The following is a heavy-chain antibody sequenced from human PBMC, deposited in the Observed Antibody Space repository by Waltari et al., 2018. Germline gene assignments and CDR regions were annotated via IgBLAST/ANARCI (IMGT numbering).Heavy chain of an antibody. Sequence: QVQLVQSGAEVKKPGASVKVSCKASGYTFTGYYMHWVRQAPGQGLEWMGGMNPNSGNTGYAQKFQGRVTMTRNTSISTAYMELSSLRSEDTAVYYCAREGPFSGSYAHWGQGTLVTVSS. J-gene: IGHJ4*02. CDR2: MNPNSGNT. D-gene: IGHD1-26*01. CDR3: AREGPFSGSYAH. CDR1: GYTFTGYY. V-gene: IGHV1-8*02.